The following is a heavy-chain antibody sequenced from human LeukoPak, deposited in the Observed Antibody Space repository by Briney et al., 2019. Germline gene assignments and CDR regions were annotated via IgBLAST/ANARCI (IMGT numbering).Heavy chain of an antibody. CDR1: GFTFSSFQ. J-gene: IGHJ3*02. V-gene: IGHV3-48*03. Sequence: PGGSLRLSCAASGFTFSSFQMNWVRQAPGKGLEWVSYISDTGTTIYYADSVKGRFTISRDNARNSLYLQMNSLRAEDTAVYYCARGAGGYDWNDAFDIWGQGTMVTVSS. D-gene: IGHD5-12*01. CDR3: ARGAGGYDWNDAFDI. CDR2: ISDTGTTI.